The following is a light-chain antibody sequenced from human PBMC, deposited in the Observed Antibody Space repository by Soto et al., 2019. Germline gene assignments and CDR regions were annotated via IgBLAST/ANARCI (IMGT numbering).Light chain of an antibody. CDR2: GAS. Sequence: EIVLTQSPGTLSLSPGERATLSCRASQSVSNNYLAWYQQKPGQAPRLLIYGASNRATGIPDRFSGSGSGTEFTLTISSLQSEDFAAYYCQQYNNWPLTFGGGTKVDIK. CDR3: QQYNNWPLT. V-gene: IGKV3D-15*01. J-gene: IGKJ4*01. CDR1: QSVSNN.